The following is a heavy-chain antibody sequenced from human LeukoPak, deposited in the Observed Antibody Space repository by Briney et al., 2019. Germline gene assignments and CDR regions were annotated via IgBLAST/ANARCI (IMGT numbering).Heavy chain of an antibody. CDR2: VSYDGSNE. CDR1: GFTFNTYS. Sequence: GGSLRLSCAASGFTFNTYSVHWVRQAPGKGLEWVALVSYDGSNEYYADSVKGRFTISRDNSKNQLYLQMNSLRAEDTAVYYCARADVGDYDILTGPDYYYYYGMDVWGQGTTVTVSS. J-gene: IGHJ6*02. V-gene: IGHV3-30*03. CDR3: ARADVGDYDILTGPDYYYYYGMDV. D-gene: IGHD3-9*01.